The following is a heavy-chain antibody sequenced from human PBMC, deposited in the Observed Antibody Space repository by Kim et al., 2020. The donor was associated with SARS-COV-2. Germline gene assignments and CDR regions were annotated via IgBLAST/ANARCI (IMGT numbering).Heavy chain of an antibody. J-gene: IGHJ5*02. CDR3: ARAPGIAVAGTEWFDP. V-gene: IGHV1-69*13. Sequence: SVKVSCKASGGTFSSYAISWVRQAPGQGLEWMGGIIPIFGTANYAQKFQGRVTITADESTSTAYMELSSLRSEDTAVYYCARAPGIAVAGTEWFDPWGQGTLVTVSS. D-gene: IGHD6-19*01. CDR2: IIPIFGTA. CDR1: GGTFSSYA.